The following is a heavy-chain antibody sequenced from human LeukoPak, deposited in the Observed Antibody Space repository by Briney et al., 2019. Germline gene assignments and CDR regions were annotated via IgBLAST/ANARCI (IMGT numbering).Heavy chain of an antibody. CDR2: ISYSGDT. J-gene: IGHJ1*01. CDR1: GGSLSTYY. CDR3: ARGSGWYPH. D-gene: IGHD6-19*01. Sequence: PSETLSLTCTVSGGSLSTYYWSWIRQPPGKGLEWIGYISYSGDTKYNPSLKSRLSMSVDTSKNQCSLMLTSVTAADTAVYYCARGSGWYPHWGQGTLVTVSS. V-gene: IGHV4-59*01.